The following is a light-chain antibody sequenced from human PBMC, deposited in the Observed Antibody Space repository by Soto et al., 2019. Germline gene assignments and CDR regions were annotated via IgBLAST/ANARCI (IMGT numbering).Light chain of an antibody. V-gene: IGKV1-5*03. J-gene: IGKJ1*01. CDR3: QRYNRYWT. CDR1: QSISNS. Sequence: DIKMTQSPSTLSASVGDRVTITCRATQSISNSLAWYQQKPGKAPKLLIYKASSLESGVPSRFSGSGSGTEFTLTITNLQPDDFATYYCQRYNRYWTFGQGTKVEIK. CDR2: KAS.